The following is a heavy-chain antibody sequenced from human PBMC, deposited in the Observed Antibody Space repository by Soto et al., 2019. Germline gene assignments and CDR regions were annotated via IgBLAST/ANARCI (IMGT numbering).Heavy chain of an antibody. Sequence: PSETLSLTCTVSGGSISSYYWSWIRQPPGKGLEWIGYIYYSGSTNYNPSLKSRVTISVDTSKNQFSLKLSSVTAADTAVYYCARENRMVPPDYWGQGTLVTVSS. CDR2: IYYSGST. D-gene: IGHD3-10*01. V-gene: IGHV4-59*01. J-gene: IGHJ4*02. CDR3: ARENRMVPPDY. CDR1: GGSISSYY.